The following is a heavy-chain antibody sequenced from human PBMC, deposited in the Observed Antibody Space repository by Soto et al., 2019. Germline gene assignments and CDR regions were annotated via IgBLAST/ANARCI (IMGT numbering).Heavy chain of an antibody. CDR2: IRGFSPYT. J-gene: IGHJ6*02. CDR3: ARDRGYDAHDYYYNAMDV. D-gene: IGHD2-15*01. Sequence: EVQLVESGGGLVKPGGSLRLSCISSGFTFRTYTMNWVRQAPGKGLEWVSGIRGFSPYTFYAESVKGRFTISRDNAKNSLYLQMNSLRAEDTAVYYCARDRGYDAHDYYYNAMDVGGQGTTVTVSS. CDR1: GFTFRTYT. V-gene: IGHV3-21*01.